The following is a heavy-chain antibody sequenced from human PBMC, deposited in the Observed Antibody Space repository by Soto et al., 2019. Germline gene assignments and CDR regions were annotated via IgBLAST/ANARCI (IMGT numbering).Heavy chain of an antibody. V-gene: IGHV4-39*02. CDR2: VYYNGFT. CDR1: GGSISSTNYY. J-gene: IGHJ4*02. D-gene: IGHD2-2*03. Sequence: SETLSLTCTVSGGSISSTNYYWGWIRQPPGKGLEWIGNVYYNGFTYYNPSLKSRVTISVDTSKNHFSLKLISVTTADTAVYFCAREGNLGRWIQPLDSWGQGTLVTVPQ. CDR3: AREGNLGRWIQPLDS.